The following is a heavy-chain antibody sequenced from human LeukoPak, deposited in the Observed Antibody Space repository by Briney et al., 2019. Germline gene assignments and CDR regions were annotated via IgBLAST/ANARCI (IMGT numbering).Heavy chain of an antibody. CDR3: AREEMPGKFDY. V-gene: IGHV4-38-2*02. CDR1: GYSISSTYY. Sequence: SETLSLTCTVSGYSISSTYYWGWIRQPPGKGLEWIGEIYHSGNTNYNPSLKSRAAISLDKSSNQFSLRLTSVTAADTAMYFCAREEMPGKFDYWGQGTLVTVSS. D-gene: IGHD1-26*01. CDR2: IYHSGNT. J-gene: IGHJ4*02.